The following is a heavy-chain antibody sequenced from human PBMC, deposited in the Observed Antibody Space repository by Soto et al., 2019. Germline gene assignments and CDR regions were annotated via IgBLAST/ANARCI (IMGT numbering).Heavy chain of an antibody. CDR1: GFTFGDYA. CDR3: IRPFYCSAGSCNNRNYDYDMGV. D-gene: IGHD2-15*01. V-gene: IGHV3-49*03. Sequence: PGGSLRLSCTGSGFTFGDYALNWFRQAPGQGPEWVGFIRSKAYGRTTEYAASVKGRFTISRDDSKSIAYLQMDSLKTEDTAVYYCIRPFYCSAGSCNNRNYDYDMGVWGQGTTVTVSS. J-gene: IGHJ6*02. CDR2: IRSKAYGRTT.